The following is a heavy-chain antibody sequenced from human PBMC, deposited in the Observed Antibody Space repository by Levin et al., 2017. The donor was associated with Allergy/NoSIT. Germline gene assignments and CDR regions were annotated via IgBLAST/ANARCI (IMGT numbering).Heavy chain of an antibody. CDR1: GGSISGGGYH. CDR2: IYYSGST. D-gene: IGHD2-2*03. CDR3: AREDGSTFDF. V-gene: IGHV4-31*03. J-gene: IGHJ4*02. Sequence: PSQTLSLTCTVSGGSISGGGYHWTWIRQHPAKGLEWIGYIYYSGSTFYNPSLKSRLMLSGDTSKNHFSLNVSSVTAADTAVYYCAREDGSTFDFWGQGALVTVAS.